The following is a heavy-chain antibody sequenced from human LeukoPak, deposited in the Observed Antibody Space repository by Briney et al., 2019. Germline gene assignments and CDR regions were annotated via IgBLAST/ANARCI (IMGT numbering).Heavy chain of an antibody. J-gene: IGHJ4*02. CDR3: ARRRGYCSGGSCYPFAS. V-gene: IGHV4-59*08. CDR2: IYYSGST. CDR1: GGSIRGYY. Sequence: PSETLSLTCSVSGGSIRGYYWSWIRQSPGKGLEWIAYIYYSGSTYYNPSLKSRVTISVDTSKNQFSLKLSSVTAADTAVYYCARRRGYCSGGSCYPFASCGQGTLVTVSS. D-gene: IGHD2-15*01.